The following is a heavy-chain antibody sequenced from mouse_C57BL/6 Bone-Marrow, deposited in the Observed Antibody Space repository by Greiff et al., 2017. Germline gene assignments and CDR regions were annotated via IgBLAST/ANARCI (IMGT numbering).Heavy chain of an antibody. V-gene: IGHV1-55*01. CDR2: IYPGSGST. D-gene: IGHD6-1*01. Sequence: QVQLQQPGAELVKPGASVKMSCKASGYTFTSYWITWVKQRPGQGLEWVGDIYPGSGSTNYNEKFKSKATLTVDTSTSTAYMQLSSLTSEDSAVYYCAREGSHSDAIDYWGQGTSVTVSS. CDR3: AREGSHSDAIDY. CDR1: GYTFTSYW. J-gene: IGHJ4*01.